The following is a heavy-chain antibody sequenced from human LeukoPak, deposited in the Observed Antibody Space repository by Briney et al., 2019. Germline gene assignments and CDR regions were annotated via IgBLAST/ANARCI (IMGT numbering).Heavy chain of an antibody. CDR2: INTNTGNL. Sequence: ASVKVSCKASGYTFTSYAMNWVRQAPGQGLEWMGWINTNTGNLTYAQGFTGRFVFSLDTSVSTAYLQISSLKAEDTAVYYCARDMPGYSYGRGWRLYAFDIWGQGTMVTVS. CDR3: ARDMPGYSYGRGWRLYAFDI. V-gene: IGHV7-4-1*02. CDR1: GYTFTSYA. D-gene: IGHD5-18*01. J-gene: IGHJ3*02.